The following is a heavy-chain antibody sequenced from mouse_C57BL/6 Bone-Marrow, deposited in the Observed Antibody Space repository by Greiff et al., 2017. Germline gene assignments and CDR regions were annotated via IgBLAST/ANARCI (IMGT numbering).Heavy chain of an antibody. CDR2: INPNNGGT. V-gene: IGHV1-18*01. J-gene: IGHJ4*01. CDR3: ARWGNYPYYARDY. Sequence: EVQLQQSGPELVKPGASVKIPCKASGYTFTDYNMAWVKQSHGKSLEWIGDINPNNGGTIYNQQFKGKATLTVDKYSSTASMEHRSLASEDTAVYYCARWGNYPYYARDYWGQGTSVTVSS. D-gene: IGHD2-1*01. CDR1: GYTFTDYN.